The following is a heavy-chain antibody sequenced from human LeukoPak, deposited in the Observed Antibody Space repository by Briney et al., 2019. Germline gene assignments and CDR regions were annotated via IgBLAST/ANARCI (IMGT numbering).Heavy chain of an antibody. CDR1: GCTFTGYY. Sequence: ASVKVSCKASGCTFTGYYIHWVRQAPGQGLQWMGWINPNSGGTNYAQKFQGRVTMTRDTSISTAYMELSRLRSDDTAVYYCARDGRGGRIAPWDYWGQGTLVTVSS. D-gene: IGHD1-1*01. J-gene: IGHJ4*02. V-gene: IGHV1-2*02. CDR2: INPNSGGT. CDR3: ARDGRGGRIAPWDY.